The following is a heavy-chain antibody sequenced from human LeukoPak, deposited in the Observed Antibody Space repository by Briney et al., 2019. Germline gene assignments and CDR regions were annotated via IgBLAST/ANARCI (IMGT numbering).Heavy chain of an antibody. D-gene: IGHD6-13*01. CDR3: ARVGIAAAGPGFDP. CDR1: GGSFSGYY. V-gene: IGHV4-34*01. CDR2: IDHSGST. J-gene: IGHJ5*02. Sequence: SETLSLTCAVYGGSFSGYYWSWIRQPPGKGLEWIGEIDHSGSTNYNPPLKSRVTISVDTSKNQFSLKLSSVTAADTAVYYCARVGIAAAGPGFDPWGQGTLVTVSS.